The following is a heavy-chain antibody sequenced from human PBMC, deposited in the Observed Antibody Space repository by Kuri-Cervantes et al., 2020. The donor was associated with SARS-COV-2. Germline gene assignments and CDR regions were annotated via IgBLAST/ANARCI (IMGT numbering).Heavy chain of an antibody. Sequence: GESLKISCAASGFTFSSYAMHWVHQAPGKGLEWVAVISYDGSNKYYADSVKGRFTISRDNSKNTLYLQMNSLRAEDTAVYYCARDLLVAQLELRHGDYYMDVWGKGTTVTVSS. CDR3: ARDLLVAQLELRHGDYYMDV. D-gene: IGHD1-7*01. CDR2: ISYDGSNK. CDR1: GFTFSSYA. V-gene: IGHV3-30*04. J-gene: IGHJ6*03.